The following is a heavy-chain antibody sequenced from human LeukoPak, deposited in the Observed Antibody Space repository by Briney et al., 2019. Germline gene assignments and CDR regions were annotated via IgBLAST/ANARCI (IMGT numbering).Heavy chain of an antibody. CDR1: GYTFTSYY. CDR2: INPSGGST. Sequence: ASVKVSCKASGYTFTSYYMHWVRQAPGQGLEWMGIINPSGGSTSYAQKFQGRVTMTRDTSTSKVYMELSSLRSEDTAVYYCARDVGHYGDYDAFDIWGQGTMVTVSS. CDR3: ARDVGHYGDYDAFDI. D-gene: IGHD4-17*01. V-gene: IGHV1-46*01. J-gene: IGHJ3*02.